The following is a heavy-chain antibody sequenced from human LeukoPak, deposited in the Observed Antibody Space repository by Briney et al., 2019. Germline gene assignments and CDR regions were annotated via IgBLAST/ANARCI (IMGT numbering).Heavy chain of an antibody. CDR3: ARGVYDYYYYYMDV. V-gene: IGHV1-2*02. J-gene: IGHJ6*03. Sequence: ASVKVSCKASGYTFTGYYMHWVRQAPGQGLEWMGWINPNSGGTNYAQKFQGRVTMTRDTSISTAYMELSRLRSDDTAVYYCARGVYDYYYYYMDVWGKGTTVTVSS. CDR2: INPNSGGT. D-gene: IGHD5/OR15-5a*01. CDR1: GYTFTGYY.